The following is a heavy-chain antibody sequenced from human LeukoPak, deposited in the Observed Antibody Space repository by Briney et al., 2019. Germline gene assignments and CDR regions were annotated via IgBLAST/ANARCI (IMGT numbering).Heavy chain of an antibody. Sequence: PSETLSLTCTVSGGSISSSSYYWGWIRQPPGKGLEWIGSIYYSGNTYYNPSLTSRVTISVDTSKNQFSLKLSSVTAADTAVYYCASHYDSSGYYALDYWGQGTLVTVSS. CDR3: ASHYDSSGYYALDY. D-gene: IGHD3-22*01. CDR2: IYYSGNT. J-gene: IGHJ4*02. CDR1: GGSISSSSYY. V-gene: IGHV4-39*01.